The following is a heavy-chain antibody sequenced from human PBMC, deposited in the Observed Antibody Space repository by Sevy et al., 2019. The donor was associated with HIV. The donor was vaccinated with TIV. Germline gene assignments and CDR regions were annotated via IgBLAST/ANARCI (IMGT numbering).Heavy chain of an antibody. Sequence: GGSLRLSCAASGFTFSDYGMHWVRQAPGRGLEWVAVIWKDGSHEYYADSVKGRFTISRDNSKDTLYLQMNSLRAEDTAVYYCVKKQYFYESSGYRDGFDIWGQGTVVTVSS. CDR3: VKKQYFYESSGYRDGFDI. D-gene: IGHD3-22*01. CDR2: IWKDGSHE. J-gene: IGHJ3*02. V-gene: IGHV3-33*08. CDR1: GFTFSDYG.